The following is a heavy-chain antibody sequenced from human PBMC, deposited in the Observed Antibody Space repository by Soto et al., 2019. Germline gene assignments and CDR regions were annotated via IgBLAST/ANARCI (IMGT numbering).Heavy chain of an antibody. CDR3: VMDEGVYAFDY. Sequence: QVQLQESGPGLVKPSQTLSLTCTVSGGSISSGGYYWSWIRQHPGKGREWIGYIYYSGSTYYNPSVKSRVTISLDKSKNQFSVKLSSVTAADTAVYYCVMDEGVYAFDYWGQGALVTVS. V-gene: IGHV4-31*03. D-gene: IGHD2-8*01. CDR1: GGSISSGGYY. CDR2: IYYSGST. J-gene: IGHJ4*02.